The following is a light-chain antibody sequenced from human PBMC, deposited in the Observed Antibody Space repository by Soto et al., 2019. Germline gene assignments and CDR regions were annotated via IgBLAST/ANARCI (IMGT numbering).Light chain of an antibody. CDR2: AAS. V-gene: IGKV1-9*01. CDR3: QQLRSYPST. CDR1: QDIAIY. Sequence: GDRVTITCRASQDIAIYLAWYQQKPGEAPKLLIYAASTLHGGVPSRFSGSGSGTDFALTITSLQAEDFATYYCQQLRSYPSTFGGGTKVDIK. J-gene: IGKJ4*01.